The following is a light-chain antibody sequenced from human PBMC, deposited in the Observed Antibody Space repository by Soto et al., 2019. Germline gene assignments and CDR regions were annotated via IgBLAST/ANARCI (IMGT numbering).Light chain of an antibody. V-gene: IGKV3-20*01. CDR3: QVYS. CDR1: QSLSSRH. J-gene: IGKJ2*03. CDR2: GAF. Sequence: VLTQSPGTLSLSPGERGTLSCRASQSLSSRHLAWYQQKPGQAPRLLIYGAFSRAAGIPDRFSGSGSGTDFTLTISRLEPEDFGVYYCQVYSFAQGTRLELK.